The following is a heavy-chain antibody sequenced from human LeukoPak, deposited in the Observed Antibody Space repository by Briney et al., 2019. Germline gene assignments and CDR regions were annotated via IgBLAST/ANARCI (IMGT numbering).Heavy chain of an antibody. Sequence: GGSLSLSCAASGFTFSSYWMHWVRQAPGQGLVWVSRTNSDGKTTRYADSAKGRFTISRDNAKNTLYLQMNSLRAEDTAVYYCARGIRWLDYWRQRSVVTVSS. CDR1: GFTFSSYW. CDR2: TNSDGKTT. V-gene: IGHV3-74*01. CDR3: ARGIRWLDY. J-gene: IGHJ4*02. D-gene: IGHD4-23*01.